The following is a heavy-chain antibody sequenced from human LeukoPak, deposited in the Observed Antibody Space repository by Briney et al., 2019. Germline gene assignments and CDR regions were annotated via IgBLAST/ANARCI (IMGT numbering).Heavy chain of an antibody. Sequence: GGSLRLSCAASGFTFSDYYMSWIRQAPGKGLEGVSYISSSSSYTNYADSVKGRFTISRDNAKNSLYLQMNSLRAEDTAVYYCAGGLLWFGELLSPAHYYYYGMDVWGKGTTVTVSS. J-gene: IGHJ6*04. CDR2: ISSSSSYT. V-gene: IGHV3-11*06. D-gene: IGHD3-10*01. CDR3: AGGLLWFGELLSPAHYYYYGMDV. CDR1: GFTFSDYY.